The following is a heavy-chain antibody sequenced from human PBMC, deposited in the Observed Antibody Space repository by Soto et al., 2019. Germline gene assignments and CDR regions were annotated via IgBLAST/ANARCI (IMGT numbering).Heavy chain of an antibody. CDR1: GGSFSGYY. J-gene: IGHJ6*02. V-gene: IGHV4-34*01. Sequence: PSETLSLTCAVYGGSFSGYYWSWIRQPPVKGLEWIGEINHSGSTNYNPSLKSRVTISVDTSKNQFSLKLSSVTAADTAVYYCARGRSVVAEGSYYYGMDVWGQGTTITVS. CDR3: ARGRSVVAEGSYYYGMDV. CDR2: INHSGST. D-gene: IGHD2-2*01.